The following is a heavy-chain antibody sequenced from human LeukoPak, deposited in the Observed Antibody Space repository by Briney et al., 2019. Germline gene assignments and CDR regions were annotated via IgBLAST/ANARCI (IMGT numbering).Heavy chain of an antibody. Sequence: SETLSLTCTVSGGSISSSSYYWGWIRQPPGKGLEWIGSIYYSGSTYYNPSLKSRVTISVDTSKNQFSLKLSSVTAADTAVYYCAREDDMYYFDYWGQGTLVTVSS. V-gene: IGHV4-39*07. J-gene: IGHJ4*02. CDR3: AREDDMYYFDY. CDR2: IYYSGST. CDR1: GGSISSSSYY.